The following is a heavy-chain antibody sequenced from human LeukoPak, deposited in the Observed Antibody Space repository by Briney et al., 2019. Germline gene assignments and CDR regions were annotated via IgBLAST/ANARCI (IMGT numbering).Heavy chain of an antibody. CDR1: GITVSDNY. D-gene: IGHD3-10*01. Sequence: PGGSLRLSCAASGITVSDNYMSWVRQAPGKGLEWVANIKQDGSEKYYVDSVKGRFTISRDNAKNSLYLQMSSLRAEDTAVYYCARARSPNYYGSGKIGYMGVWGKGTTVTVSS. CDR2: IKQDGSEK. V-gene: IGHV3-7*01. J-gene: IGHJ6*03. CDR3: ARARSPNYYGSGKIGYMGV.